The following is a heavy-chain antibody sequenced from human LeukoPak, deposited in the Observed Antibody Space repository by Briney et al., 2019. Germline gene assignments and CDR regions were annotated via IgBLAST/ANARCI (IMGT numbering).Heavy chain of an antibody. D-gene: IGHD4-17*01. J-gene: IGHJ4*02. CDR3: ARDPTVTTRSDY. CDR1: GYTFTGYY. Sequence: ASVKVSCKASGYTFTGYYMHWVRQAPGQGLEWMGWINPNSGRTNYAQKFQGRVTMTRDTSISTAYMELSRLRSDDTAVYYCARDPTVTTRSDYWGQGTLVTVSS. CDR2: INPNSGRT. V-gene: IGHV1-2*02.